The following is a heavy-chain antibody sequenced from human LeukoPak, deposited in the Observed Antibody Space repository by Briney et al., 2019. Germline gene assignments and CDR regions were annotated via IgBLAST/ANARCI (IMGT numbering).Heavy chain of an antibody. D-gene: IGHD6-19*01. CDR3: ARGDSSGWSY. Sequence: SETLSLTCAVYGGSFSGYYWSWIRQPPGKGLEWIEEINHSGSTNYNPSLKSRVTISVDTSKNQFSLKLSSVTAADTAVYYCARGDSSGWSYWGQGTLVTVSS. V-gene: IGHV4-34*01. CDR2: INHSGST. J-gene: IGHJ4*02. CDR1: GGSFSGYY.